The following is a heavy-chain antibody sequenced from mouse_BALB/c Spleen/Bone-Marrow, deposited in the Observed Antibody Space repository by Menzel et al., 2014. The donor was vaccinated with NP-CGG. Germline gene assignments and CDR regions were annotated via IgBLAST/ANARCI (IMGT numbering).Heavy chain of an antibody. V-gene: IGHV7-3*02. CDR2: IRNKANGHTT. D-gene: IGHD2-12*01. CDR3: AKDVYDDY. J-gene: IGHJ2*01. Sequence: EVQLQQSGGGLVQPGGSLRLSCATSGFTFTDYYMSWVRQPPGKALEWLGFIRNKANGHTTEYSASVKGRFTISRDNSQSILYLQMSTLRAEDSATYYCAKDVYDDYWGQGTPLTVSS. CDR1: GFTFTDYY.